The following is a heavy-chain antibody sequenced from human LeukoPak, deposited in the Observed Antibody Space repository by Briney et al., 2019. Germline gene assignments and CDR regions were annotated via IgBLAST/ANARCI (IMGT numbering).Heavy chain of an antibody. CDR1: GGSPSGYY. J-gene: IGHJ6*04. Sequence: TLSPTCAVYGGSPSGYYWSWIRQPPGEGMEWIGEINHIGSTNYNPSLTSRVTISVDTSTSRFSLKLSSVTAADTAVYYCARRPEVEKVPAAKVRHLNGMDVWGKGTTVGVSS. D-gene: IGHD2-2*01. CDR3: ARRPEVEKVPAAKVRHLNGMDV. V-gene: IGHV4-34*01. CDR2: INHIGST.